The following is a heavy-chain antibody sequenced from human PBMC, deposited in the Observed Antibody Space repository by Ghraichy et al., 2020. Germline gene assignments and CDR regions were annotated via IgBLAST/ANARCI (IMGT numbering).Heavy chain of an antibody. CDR3: ARGPDYLLRYFDWFYEPTYYFDY. D-gene: IGHD3-9*01. CDR1: GYTFTSYD. V-gene: IGHV1-8*01. CDR2: MNPNSGNT. Sequence: ASVKVSCKASGYTFTSYDINWVRQATGQGLEWMGWMNPNSGNTGYAQKFQGRVTMTRNTSISTAYMELSSLRSEDTAVYYCARGPDYLLRYFDWFYEPTYYFDYWGQGTLVTVSS. J-gene: IGHJ4*02.